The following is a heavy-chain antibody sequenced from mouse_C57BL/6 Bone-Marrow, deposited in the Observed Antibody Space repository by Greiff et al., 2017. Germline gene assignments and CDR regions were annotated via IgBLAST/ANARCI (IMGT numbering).Heavy chain of an antibody. CDR3: ARPMDY. J-gene: IGHJ4*01. CDR1: GFTFSSYG. Sequence: EVMLVESGGDLVKPGGSLKLSCAASGFTFSSYGMSWVRQTPDKRLEWVATISSGGSYTYYPDSVKGRFTISRYNAKNTLYLQMSSLKSEDTAMYYCARPMDYWGQGTSVTVSS. CDR2: ISSGGSYT. V-gene: IGHV5-6*01.